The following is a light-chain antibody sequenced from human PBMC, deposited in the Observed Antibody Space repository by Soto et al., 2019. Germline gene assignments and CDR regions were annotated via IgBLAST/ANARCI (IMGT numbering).Light chain of an antibody. CDR3: QQYYDWPRLT. J-gene: IGKJ4*01. CDR2: GAS. CDR1: QSVRGS. V-gene: IGKV3-15*01. Sequence: EIVMTQSPATLSVSPGERATLSCRASQSVRGSLAWYQQKPGQTPRLLIYGASTRATGVPARFSGIGSGTEFTLSSSSLQSEDFAAYSCQQYYDWPRLTLGAGTKVEIK.